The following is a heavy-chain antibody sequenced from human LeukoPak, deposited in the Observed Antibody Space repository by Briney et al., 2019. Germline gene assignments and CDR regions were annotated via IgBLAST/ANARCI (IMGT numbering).Heavy chain of an antibody. CDR3: ARDPYSSSSGFFGFDI. CDR1: GGTFSSYA. V-gene: IGHV1-69*05. J-gene: IGHJ3*02. D-gene: IGHD6-6*01. Sequence: ASVKVSCKASGGTFSSYAISWVRQAPGQRLEWMGGIIPIFGTANYAQKFQGRVTITTDESTSTAYMELSSLRSEDTAVYYCARDPYSSSSGFFGFDIWGQGTMVTVSS. CDR2: IIPIFGTA.